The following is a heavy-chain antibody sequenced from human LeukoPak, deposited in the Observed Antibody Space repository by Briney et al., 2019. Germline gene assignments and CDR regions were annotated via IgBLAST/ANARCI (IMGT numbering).Heavy chain of an antibody. CDR3: AKDGIASTGPYHFDY. CDR2: IRYDGSNT. Sequence: GGSLRLSCAASGFTFSSYGMHWVRQAPGKGLEWVAFIRYDGSNTYYVDSVKGRFTISSDNSKNTLHLQMNNLRAEDTAVYYCAKDGIASTGPYHFDYWGQGTLVTVSS. V-gene: IGHV3-30*02. CDR1: GFTFSSYG. D-gene: IGHD6-13*01. J-gene: IGHJ4*02.